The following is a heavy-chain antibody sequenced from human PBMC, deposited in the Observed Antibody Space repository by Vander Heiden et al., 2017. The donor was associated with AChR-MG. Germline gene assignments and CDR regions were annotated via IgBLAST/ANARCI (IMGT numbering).Heavy chain of an antibody. D-gene: IGHD5-12*01. CDR3: ARGKGWMDY. J-gene: IGHJ4*02. CDR2: INQDGSEK. V-gene: IGHV3-7*01. Sequence: EVQVVESGGGLVQPGGSLRLSCAAAGFTFSYFWMGWVRQARGKGLERVANINQDGSEKDFVDSVKGRFTISRDNAKNALYLQMDSLRAEDTAVYYCARGKGWMDYWGQGTLVTVSS. CDR1: GFTFSYFW.